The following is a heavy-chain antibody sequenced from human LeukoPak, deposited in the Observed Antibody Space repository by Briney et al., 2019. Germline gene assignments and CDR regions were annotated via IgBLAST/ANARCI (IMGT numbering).Heavy chain of an antibody. J-gene: IGHJ4*02. CDR1: GGSISNYY. D-gene: IGHD1-26*01. CDR2: IYTSGTT. Sequence: SETLSLTCTVSGGSISNYYWSWIRQPAGKGLEWIGRIYTSGTTHYNPSLKSRVTMSVDTSKNQFSLKLTSVTAADTAVYYCARGDTPIVPDFWGQRALVTVSS. V-gene: IGHV4-4*07. CDR3: ARGDTPIVPDF.